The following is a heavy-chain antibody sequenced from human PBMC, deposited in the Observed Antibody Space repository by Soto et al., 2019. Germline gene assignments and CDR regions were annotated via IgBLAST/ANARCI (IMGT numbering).Heavy chain of an antibody. J-gene: IGHJ5*02. CDR2: IYYSGST. CDR1: GGSISSYY. Sequence: PSETLSLTCTVSGGSISSYYWSWIRQPPGKGLEWIGYIYYSGSTNYIPSLRSRVSMSVDKSNNEFSLSLTSVTAADTAVYYCATLPPRIVVVFTEMPTWGQGILVTVSS. CDR3: ATLPPRIVVVFTEMPT. D-gene: IGHD2-21*01. V-gene: IGHV4-59*12.